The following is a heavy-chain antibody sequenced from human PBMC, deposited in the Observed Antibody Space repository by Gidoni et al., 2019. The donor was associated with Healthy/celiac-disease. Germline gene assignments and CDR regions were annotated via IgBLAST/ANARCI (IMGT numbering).Heavy chain of an antibody. CDR1: GYSISSGYY. J-gene: IGHJ5*02. CDR3: ARVQDSSGWYWSGYNWFDP. V-gene: IGHV4-38-2*02. Sequence: QVQLQESGPGLVKPSATLSLTCTVSGYSISSGYYWGWIRQPPGKGLEWIGSIYHSGSTYYNPSLKSRVTISVDTSINQFSLKLSSVTAADTAVYYCARVQDSSGWYWSGYNWFDPWGQGTLVTVSS. D-gene: IGHD6-19*01. CDR2: IYHSGST.